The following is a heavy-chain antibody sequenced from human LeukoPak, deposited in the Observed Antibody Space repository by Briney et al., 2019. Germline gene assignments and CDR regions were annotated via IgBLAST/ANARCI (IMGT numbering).Heavy chain of an antibody. CDR3: TTRGGSFSIFDY. CDR1: GFTFSDAW. D-gene: IGHD1-26*01. Sequence: GGFLRLSCAASGFTFSDAWMSWVRQAPGKGLEWVGRIKSKTDGGTTDYAAPVKGRFTISRDDSKNTLYLQMNSLKTEDTAVYYCTTRGGSFSIFDYWGQGTLVTVSS. CDR2: IKSKTDGGTT. V-gene: IGHV3-15*01. J-gene: IGHJ4*02.